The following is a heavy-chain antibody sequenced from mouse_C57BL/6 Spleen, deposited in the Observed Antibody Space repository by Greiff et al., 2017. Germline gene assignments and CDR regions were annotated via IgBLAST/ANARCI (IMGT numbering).Heavy chain of an antibody. CDR2: FHPYNGDT. J-gene: IGHJ1*03. Sequence: VQLQPSGAELVKPGASVKMSCKASGYTFTTYPIEWMKQNHGQSLEWIGNFHPYNGDTKYNEKFKGKATLPVANSSSPVYLDLSRLTSADSTVYYCASSYYDYRYCDVWGTGTTVTVSA. V-gene: IGHV1-47*01. CDR1: GYTFTTYP. D-gene: IGHD2-4*01. CDR3: ASSYYDYRYCDV.